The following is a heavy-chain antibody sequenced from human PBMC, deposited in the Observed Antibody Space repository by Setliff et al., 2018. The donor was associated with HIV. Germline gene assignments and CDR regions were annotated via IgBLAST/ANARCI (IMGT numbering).Heavy chain of an antibody. J-gene: IGHJ4*02. CDR2: IRSKANGGTT. CDR1: GFSFGDYV. D-gene: IGHD4-17*01. V-gene: IGHV3-49*04. CDR3: TRDDYCIEH. Sequence: GGSLRLSCTASGFSFGDYVMNWVRQAPGKGLEWVGFIRSKANGGTTEYAVSVKGRFTISRDDSKSIAYLQMNSLKTEDTAVYYCTRDDYCIEHWGQGTLVTVSS.